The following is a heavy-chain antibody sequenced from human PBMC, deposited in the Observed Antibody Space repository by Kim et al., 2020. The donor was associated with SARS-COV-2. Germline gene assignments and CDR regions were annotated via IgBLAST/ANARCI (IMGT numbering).Heavy chain of an antibody. D-gene: IGHD4-17*01. V-gene: IGHV3-30*18. CDR3: AKDSDYGSYHFYGMDV. Sequence: GGSLRLSCAASRFTFSSSGMHWVRQAPGKGLEWVAVISYDGTNKYYADSVKGRFTISRDNSKNTLYLQMGSLRAEDTAVYYCAKDSDYGSYHFYGMDVWGQGTTVTVSS. CDR1: RFTFSSSG. J-gene: IGHJ6*02. CDR2: ISYDGTNK.